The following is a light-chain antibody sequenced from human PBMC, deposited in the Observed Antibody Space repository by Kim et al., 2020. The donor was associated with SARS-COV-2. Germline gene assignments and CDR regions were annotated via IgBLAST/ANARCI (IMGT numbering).Light chain of an antibody. V-gene: IGKV1-27*01. J-gene: IGKJ2*01. CDR3: QNCNSAPYT. CDR2: TAS. Sequence: ASVGDSVTITCRASQCISNSLAWYQQKPGKVPKLLIYTASALPSGVPSRFSGGGSGTDFTLTISSLQPEDVATYYCQNCNSAPYTFGQGTKLEI. CDR1: QCISNS.